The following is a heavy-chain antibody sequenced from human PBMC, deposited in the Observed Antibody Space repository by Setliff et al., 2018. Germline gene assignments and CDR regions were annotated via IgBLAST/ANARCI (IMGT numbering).Heavy chain of an antibody. V-gene: IGHV1-46*01. CDR1: GYTFSSHY. Sequence: ASVKVSCKASGYTFSSHYIHWVRQAPGQGLEWMGIINPSGGTTSYAPKFQGGVSMTRDTSTSTVYMQLSSLRSEDTAVYYCARDHDNPYYDYGDVDLSDYYYYGMDVWGQGTTVT. CDR3: ARDHDNPYYDYGDVDLSDYYYYGMDV. CDR2: INPSGGTT. J-gene: IGHJ6*02. D-gene: IGHD4-17*01.